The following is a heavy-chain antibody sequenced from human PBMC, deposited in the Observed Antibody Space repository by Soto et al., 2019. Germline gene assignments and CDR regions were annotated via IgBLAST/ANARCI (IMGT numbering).Heavy chain of an antibody. Sequence: SETLSLTCTVSGGSISSSSYYWGWIRQPPGKGLEWIGSIYYSGSTYYNPSLKSRVTISVDTSKNQFSLKLSSVTAADTAVYNCARIEGPHYYYYMDVWGKGTTVTVSS. CDR3: ARIEGPHYYYYMDV. CDR1: GGSISSSSYY. J-gene: IGHJ6*03. CDR2: IYYSGST. V-gene: IGHV4-39*01.